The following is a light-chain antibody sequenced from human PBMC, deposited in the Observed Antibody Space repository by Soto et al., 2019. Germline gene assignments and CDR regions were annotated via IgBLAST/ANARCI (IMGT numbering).Light chain of an antibody. CDR1: QSVSSN. V-gene: IGKV3-11*01. CDR3: QQRSNWPT. J-gene: IGKJ5*01. CDR2: GAS. Sequence: EIVLTQSPGTVSLSPGDRATLSCRASQSVSSNLAWYQQKPGQAPRLLIYGASTRATGIPARFSGSGSGTDFTLTISSLEPEDFAVYYCQQRSNWPTFGQGTRLEIK.